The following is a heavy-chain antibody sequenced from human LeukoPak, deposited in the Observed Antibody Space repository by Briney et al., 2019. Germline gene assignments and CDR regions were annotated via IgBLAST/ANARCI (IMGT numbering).Heavy chain of an antibody. CDR1: GFTFSSYG. V-gene: IGHV3-30*02. CDR2: IRYDGSNK. D-gene: IGHD3-22*01. CDR3: ARDWYYYDSSGYYPIGY. Sequence: GGSLRLSCAASGFTFSSYGMHWVRQAPGKGLEWVAFIRYDGSNKYYADSVKGRFTISRDNAKNSLYLQMNSLRAEDTAVYYCARDWYYYDSSGYYPIGYRGQGTLVTVSS. J-gene: IGHJ4*02.